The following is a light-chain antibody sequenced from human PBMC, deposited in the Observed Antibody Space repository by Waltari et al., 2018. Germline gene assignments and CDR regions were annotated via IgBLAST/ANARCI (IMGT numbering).Light chain of an antibody. Sequence: SSELTQDPPVSVALGQTVTITCRGDSFRSYYASWNRQRPGQAPVLVLYGQERPSGIPDRFSGSTSGDTAYLTITGAQAGDEGDYYCLSRDTPSTRVFGGGTRLTV. CDR2: GQE. V-gene: IGLV3-19*01. CDR1: SFRSYY. J-gene: IGLJ3*02. CDR3: LSRDTPSTRV.